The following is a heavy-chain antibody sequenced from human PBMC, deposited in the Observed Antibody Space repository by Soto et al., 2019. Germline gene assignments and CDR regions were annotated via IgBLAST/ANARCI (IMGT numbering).Heavy chain of an antibody. CDR3: AKVRVTEYYYYAMDV. D-gene: IGHD4-4*01. V-gene: IGHV3-30-3*01. J-gene: IGHJ6*02. CDR2: ISFDGSNE. Sequence: PGGSLRLSCAASGFTFSDYAMHWVRQAPGKGLEWVAIISFDGSNEHYADSVQGRFTISRDNSKNTLYLQMNSLRAEDTAMYYCAKVRVTEYYYYAMDVWGQGPTVTVSS. CDR1: GFTFSDYA.